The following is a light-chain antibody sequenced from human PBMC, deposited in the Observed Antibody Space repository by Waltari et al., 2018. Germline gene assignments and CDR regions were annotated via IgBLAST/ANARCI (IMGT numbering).Light chain of an antibody. CDR3: ISYTTSDTMI. J-gene: IGLJ2*01. V-gene: IGLV2-14*03. CDR1: SSDVGAYNY. Sequence: QSALTQPASVSGSPGQSITISCPGTSSDVGAYNYVSWYQQHPGKVPKLNIYDVSHRPSGVSFRFSGSKSDNTASLTISGLQAEDEADYYCISYTTSDTMIFGGGTKLTVL. CDR2: DVS.